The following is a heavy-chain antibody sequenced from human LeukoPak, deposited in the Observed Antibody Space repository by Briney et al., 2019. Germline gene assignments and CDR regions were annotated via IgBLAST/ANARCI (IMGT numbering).Heavy chain of an antibody. Sequence: GASVKVSCKASGGTFSNYIVSWVRQAPGQGLEWMGRIIPILGSANYAQKFQGRVTFTADKSTTTVYMELNSLRSEDTAMFYCARMGPRTVEVVIIRGIGNPSYYYGMDVWGQGTTVTVSS. CDR2: IIPILGSA. CDR3: ARMGPRTVEVVIIRGIGNPSYYYGMDV. J-gene: IGHJ6*02. CDR1: GGTFSNYI. V-gene: IGHV1-69*08. D-gene: IGHD3-3*01.